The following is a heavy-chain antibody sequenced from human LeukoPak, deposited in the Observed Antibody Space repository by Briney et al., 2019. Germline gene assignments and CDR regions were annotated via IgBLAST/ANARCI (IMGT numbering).Heavy chain of an antibody. Sequence: GGSLRLSCAASGFTFANYAMSWVRQAPGKGLEWVAVISYDGSNKYYADSVKGRFTISRDNSKNTLYLQMNSLRAEDTAVYYCARDIGYDFWSGYYSNWFDPWGQGTLVTVSS. D-gene: IGHD3-3*01. CDR1: GFTFANYA. CDR2: ISYDGSNK. J-gene: IGHJ5*02. CDR3: ARDIGYDFWSGYYSNWFDP. V-gene: IGHV3-30*01.